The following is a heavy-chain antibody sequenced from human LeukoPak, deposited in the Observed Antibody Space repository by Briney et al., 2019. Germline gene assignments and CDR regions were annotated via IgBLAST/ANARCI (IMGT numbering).Heavy chain of an antibody. J-gene: IGHJ6*03. CDR1: GYTFTGYY. D-gene: IGHD2-2*01. V-gene: IGHV1-2*02. Sequence: GASVKVSCKASGYTFTGYYMHWVRQAPGQGLEWMGWINPNSGGTNYAQKFQGRVTMTRDTSISTAYMELSRLRSDDTAVYYCARDDIVVVPAAADLSYYYYYMDVWGKGTTVTVSS. CDR2: INPNSGGT. CDR3: ARDDIVVVPAAADLSYYYYYMDV.